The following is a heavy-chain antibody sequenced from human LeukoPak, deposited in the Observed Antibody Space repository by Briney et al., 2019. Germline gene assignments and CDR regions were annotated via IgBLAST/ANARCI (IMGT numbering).Heavy chain of an antibody. J-gene: IGHJ5*02. CDR3: ARDYVSALSVTPFSPRGPFDP. CDR2: IWYDGSNK. V-gene: IGHV3-33*08. CDR1: GFTFSSYG. Sequence: PGGSLRLSCAASGFTFSSYGMHWVRQAPGKGLEWVAVIWYDGSNKYYADSVKGRFTISRDNSKNTLYLQMNSLRAEDTAVYYCARDYVSALSVTPFSPRGPFDPWGQGTLVTVSS. D-gene: IGHD3-10*01.